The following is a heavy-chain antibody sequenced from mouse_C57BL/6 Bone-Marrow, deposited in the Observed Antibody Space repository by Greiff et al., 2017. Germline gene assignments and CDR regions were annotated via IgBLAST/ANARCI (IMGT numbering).Heavy chain of an antibody. Sequence: VQLQQSGAELVRPGASVKLSCKASGYTFTDYYINWVKQRPGQGLEWIARIYPGSGNTYYNEKFKGKATLTAEKSSSTAYMQLSSLTSEDSAVYFCARSGGLITTVVATDWYFDVWGTGTTVTVSS. D-gene: IGHD1-1*01. V-gene: IGHV1-76*01. CDR3: ARSGGLITTVVATDWYFDV. J-gene: IGHJ1*03. CDR1: GYTFTDYY. CDR2: IYPGSGNT.